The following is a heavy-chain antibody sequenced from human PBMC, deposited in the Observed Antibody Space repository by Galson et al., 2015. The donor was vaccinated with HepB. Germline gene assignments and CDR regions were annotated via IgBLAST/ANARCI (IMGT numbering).Heavy chain of an antibody. CDR1: GFTVSSNY. V-gene: IGHV3-66*01. CDR2: IYSGGST. J-gene: IGHJ6*02. CDR3: ARVAAAGTWGYYYGMDV. Sequence: SLRLSCAASGFTVSSNYMSWVRQAPGKGLEWVSVIYSGGSTYYADSVKGRFTISRDNSKNTLYLQMNSLRAEDTAVYYCARVAAAGTWGYYYGMDVWGQGTTVTVSS. D-gene: IGHD6-13*01.